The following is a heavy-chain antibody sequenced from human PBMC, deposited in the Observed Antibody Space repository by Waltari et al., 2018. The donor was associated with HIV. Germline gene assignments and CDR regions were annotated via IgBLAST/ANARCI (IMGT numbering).Heavy chain of an antibody. Sequence: EVQLVESGGGLIQPGGSLRLSCAASGFTVSSNYMSWVRQAPGKGLEWVSVIYSGGSTYYADSVKGRFTISRDNSKNTLYLQMNSLRPEDTAVYYCASAIVVMTAWAFDIWGQGTMVTVSS. CDR1: GFTVSSNY. V-gene: IGHV3-53*01. D-gene: IGHD2-21*02. CDR3: ASAIVVMTAWAFDI. J-gene: IGHJ3*02. CDR2: IYSGGST.